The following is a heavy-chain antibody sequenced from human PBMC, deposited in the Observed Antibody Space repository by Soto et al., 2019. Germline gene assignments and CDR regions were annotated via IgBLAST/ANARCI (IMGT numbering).Heavy chain of an antibody. CDR3: ARVPAPFYYYYAMDV. CDR2: IFSSGTT. V-gene: IGHV4-30-4*01. D-gene: IGHD3-16*01. CDR1: GDSISSGNKY. J-gene: IGHJ6*02. Sequence: QVQLRESGPGLVMPSQTLSLTCTVSGDSISSGNKYWIWIRQPPGKGLEWIGYIFSSGTTYYNPSLKSRLTMSLDASQTQFSLKLNSLTDADTAVYFCARVPAPFYYYYAMDVWGQGTTVTVSS.